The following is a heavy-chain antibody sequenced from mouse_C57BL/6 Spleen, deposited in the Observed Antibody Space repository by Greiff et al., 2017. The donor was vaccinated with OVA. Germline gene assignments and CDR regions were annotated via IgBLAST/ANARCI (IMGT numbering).Heavy chain of an antibody. Sequence: VKLQESGPELVKPGASVKISCKASGYAFSSSWMNWVKQRPGKGLEWIGRIYPGDGDTNYNGKFKGKATLTADKSSSTAYMQLSSLTSEDSAVYFCAREGRAGYYFDYWGQGTTLTVSS. CDR2: IYPGDGDT. CDR3: AREGRAGYYFDY. CDR1: GYAFSSSW. D-gene: IGHD3-3*01. J-gene: IGHJ2*01. V-gene: IGHV1-82*01.